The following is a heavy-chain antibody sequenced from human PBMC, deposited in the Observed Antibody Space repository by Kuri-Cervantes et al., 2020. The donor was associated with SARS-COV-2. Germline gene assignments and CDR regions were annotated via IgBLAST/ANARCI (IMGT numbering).Heavy chain of an antibody. CDR3: ARGLVCTSCYGADNWFDP. CDR2: IYYSGST. V-gene: IGHV4-39*01. CDR1: GGSVNIGTYY. J-gene: IGHJ5*02. Sequence: GSLRLSCSVSGGSVNIGTYYWSWIRQPPGRGLEWIGSIYYSGSTYYNPSLKSRVTISVDTSKNQFSLKLSSVTAADTAVYYCARGLVCTSCYGADNWFDPWGQGTLVTVSS. D-gene: IGHD2-2*01.